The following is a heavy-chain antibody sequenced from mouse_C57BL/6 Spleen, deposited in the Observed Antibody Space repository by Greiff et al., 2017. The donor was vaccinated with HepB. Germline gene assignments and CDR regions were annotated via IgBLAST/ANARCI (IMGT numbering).Heavy chain of an antibody. D-gene: IGHD2-3*01. J-gene: IGHJ2*01. V-gene: IGHV1-64*01. Sequence: QVQLQQPGAELVKPGASVKLTCKASGYTFTSYWMHWVKQRPGQGLEWIGMIHPNSGSTNYNEKFKSKATLTVDKSSSTAYMQLSSLTSEDSAVYYCASGGYYDYFDYWGQGTTLTVSS. CDR3: ASGGYYDYFDY. CDR2: IHPNSGST. CDR1: GYTFTSYW.